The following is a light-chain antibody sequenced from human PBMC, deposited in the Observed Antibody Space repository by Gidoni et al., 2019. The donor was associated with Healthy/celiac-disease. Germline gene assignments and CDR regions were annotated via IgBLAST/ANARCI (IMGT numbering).Light chain of an antibody. CDR3: QAWDSSTAAV. V-gene: IGLV3-1*01. CDR1: KLGDKY. J-gene: IGLJ2*01. Sequence: SSELTQPPSVSVPPGQTASITCSGDKLGDKYACWYQQKPGQSPVLVIYQDSKRPSGIPERFSGSNSGNTATLTISGTQAMDEADYYCQAWDSSTAAVFGGGTKLTVL. CDR2: QDS.